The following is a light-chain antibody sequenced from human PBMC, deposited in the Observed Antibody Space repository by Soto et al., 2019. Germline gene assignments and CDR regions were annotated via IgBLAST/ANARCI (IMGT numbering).Light chain of an antibody. Sequence: QAVVTQEPSLTVSPGGTVTLTCTSSTGAVTSAYFPNWFQQKPGHAPRALIYSTSNRPSWTPARFSGSLLGGKAALTLSGVQPEDEADYYCLLDYSGARVFGGGTKLTVL. CDR1: TGAVTSAYF. CDR2: STS. CDR3: LLDYSGARV. V-gene: IGLV7-43*01. J-gene: IGLJ3*02.